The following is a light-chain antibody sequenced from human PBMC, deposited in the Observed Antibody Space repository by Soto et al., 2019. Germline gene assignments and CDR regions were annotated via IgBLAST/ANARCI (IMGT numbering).Light chain of an antibody. J-gene: IGKJ1*01. CDR1: QSVSKW. CDR3: QQYNSYSPWT. CDR2: DAS. V-gene: IGKV1-5*01. Sequence: DIQMTQSPSTLSASVGDRVTITCRASQSVSKWLAWYQQKPGKAPNLLIFDASTLGSGVPSRFSGSGSGTEFTLTISSLQPGDFATYYCQQYNSYSPWTFGQGTKVEIK.